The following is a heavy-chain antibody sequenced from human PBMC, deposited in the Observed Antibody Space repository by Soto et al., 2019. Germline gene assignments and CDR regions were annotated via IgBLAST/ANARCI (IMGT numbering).Heavy chain of an antibody. V-gene: IGHV1-69*13. D-gene: IGHD6-6*01. CDR1: GGTFSSYA. J-gene: IGHJ4*02. CDR3: ARDRGQLVREDYFDY. Sequence: ASVKVSCKASGGTFSSYAISWVRQAPGQGLEWMGGIIPIFGTANYAQKCQGRVTITADESTSTAYMEVSSPSSEDTAVYYCARDRGQLVREDYFDYWGQGTLVNVSS. CDR2: IIPIFGTA.